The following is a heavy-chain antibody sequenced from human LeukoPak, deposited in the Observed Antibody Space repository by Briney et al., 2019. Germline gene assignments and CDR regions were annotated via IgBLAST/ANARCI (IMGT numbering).Heavy chain of an antibody. Sequence: PGGSLRLSCAASGFTFSSYWMSWVRQAPGKGLEWVANIKQDGSEKYYVDSVKGRFTISRDNAKNSLYLQMNSLRAEDTALYYCAKDTRDILTGYYNTAFDYWGQGTLVTVSS. V-gene: IGHV3-7*03. CDR1: GFTFSSYW. D-gene: IGHD3-9*01. CDR2: IKQDGSEK. J-gene: IGHJ4*02. CDR3: AKDTRDILTGYYNTAFDY.